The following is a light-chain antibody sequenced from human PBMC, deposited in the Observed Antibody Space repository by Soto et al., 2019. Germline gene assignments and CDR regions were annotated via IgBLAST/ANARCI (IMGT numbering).Light chain of an antibody. CDR3: QQYNNWPYT. V-gene: IGKV3-15*01. J-gene: IGKJ2*01. CDR2: AAS. Sequence: EIVMTQSPATLSVSPGERGTLSCRASQSVSSNLAWYQQKPGQAPRLLIYAASARATGIPARFSGSGSGTDFTLTISSLQSEDFAVYYCQQYNNWPYTFGQETKVDI. CDR1: QSVSSN.